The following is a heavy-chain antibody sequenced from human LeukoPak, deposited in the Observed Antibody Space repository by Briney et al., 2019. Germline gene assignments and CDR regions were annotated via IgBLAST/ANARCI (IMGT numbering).Heavy chain of an antibody. V-gene: IGHV4-59*08. CDR3: ASLESHFDY. Sequence: SETLSLTCAVYGGSFSGYYWSWIRQPPGKGLEWIGYIFYSGSTNYNPSLKSRVTISVDTSKNQFSLKLSSVTAADTAVYYCASLESHFDYWGQGTLVTVSS. J-gene: IGHJ4*02. D-gene: IGHD3-3*01. CDR2: IFYSGST. CDR1: GGSFSGYY.